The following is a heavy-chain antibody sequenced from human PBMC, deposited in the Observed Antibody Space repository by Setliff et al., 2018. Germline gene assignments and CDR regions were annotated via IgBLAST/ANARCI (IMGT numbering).Heavy chain of an antibody. J-gene: IGHJ4*03. CDR2: VFFNGAA. Sequence: PSETLSLTCTVSGGSISGTSTGTFLWSWIRQPPGKGLEFIGYVFFNGAAKYDPSLKSRVAISVDTSKEQFSLKLSSVTAADTAVYFCARGGTYRYFDFWGQGALVTVSS. CDR3: ARGGTYRYFDF. V-gene: IGHV4-61*01. CDR1: GGSISGTSTGTFL.